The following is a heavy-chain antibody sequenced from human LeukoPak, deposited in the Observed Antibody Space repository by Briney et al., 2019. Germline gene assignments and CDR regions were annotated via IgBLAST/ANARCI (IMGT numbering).Heavy chain of an antibody. D-gene: IGHD1-26*01. CDR1: VYTFTSSY. Sequence: ASVNVSFKSSVYTFTSSYINWVRQAPGQGLEWMGWVSAYNGKTSYVQNFQGRVTMTTDSSTNTAYMDLTSLTSDDTAMYYCARGGTYYPCIDYWGQGTLVTVSS. CDR3: ARGGTYYPCIDY. V-gene: IGHV1-18*01. J-gene: IGHJ4*02. CDR2: VSAYNGKT.